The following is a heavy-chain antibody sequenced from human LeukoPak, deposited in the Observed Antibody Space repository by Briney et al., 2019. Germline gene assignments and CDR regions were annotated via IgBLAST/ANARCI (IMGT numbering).Heavy chain of an antibody. CDR3: ARVYGMATIYAGTFDY. Sequence: SETLSLTCTVSGGSISSSSYYWGWIRQPPGKGLEWIGYIYYSGSTNYNPSLKSRVTFSVDTSKNQFSLKLSSVTAADTAVYYCARVYGMATIYAGTFDYWGQGTLVTVSS. J-gene: IGHJ4*02. D-gene: IGHD5-24*01. V-gene: IGHV4-61*05. CDR1: GGSISSSSYY. CDR2: IYYSGST.